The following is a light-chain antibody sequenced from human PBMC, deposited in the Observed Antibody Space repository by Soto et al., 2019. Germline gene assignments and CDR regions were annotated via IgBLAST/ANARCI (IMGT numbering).Light chain of an antibody. Sequence: EIVLTQSPVTLSLSPGERVTLSCRASQSVNTYLTWHQQKPGQAPRLLIYDTSSRAIGIPDRFSGSGSGTEFTLSISRLEPEDFAVYYCQKYGGSPPWTFGRGTKVDIK. V-gene: IGKV3-20*01. J-gene: IGKJ1*01. CDR3: QKYGGSPPWT. CDR2: DTS. CDR1: QSVNTY.